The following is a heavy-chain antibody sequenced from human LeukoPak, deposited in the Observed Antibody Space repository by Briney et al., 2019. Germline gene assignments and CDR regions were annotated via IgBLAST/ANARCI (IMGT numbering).Heavy chain of an antibody. Sequence: PGGSLRLSCAASGFSFSSYWMHWVRQAPGKGLGWVSRISSDGSIINYAESVKGRFTISRDNAKNTLYLQMNSLRAEDTAVYYCARPAVAGLRAGGYDYWGQGTLVTVSS. D-gene: IGHD6-19*01. CDR2: ISSDGSII. J-gene: IGHJ4*02. CDR3: ARPAVAGLRAGGYDY. V-gene: IGHV3-74*01. CDR1: GFSFSSYW.